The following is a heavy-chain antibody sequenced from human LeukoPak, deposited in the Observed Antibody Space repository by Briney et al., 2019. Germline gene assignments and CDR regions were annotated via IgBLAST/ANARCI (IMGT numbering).Heavy chain of an antibody. J-gene: IGHJ4*02. V-gene: IGHV3-30*02. CDR3: ARTEYDFWSGYIHPFDY. D-gene: IGHD3-3*01. CDR1: GFTFSSYG. CDR2: IRYDGSNK. Sequence: GGSLRLSCAASGFTFSSYGMHWVRQAPGKGLEWVAFIRYDGSNKYYADSVKGRFTISRDNAKNSLYLQMNSLRAEDTAVYYCARTEYDFWSGYIHPFDYWGQGTLATVSS.